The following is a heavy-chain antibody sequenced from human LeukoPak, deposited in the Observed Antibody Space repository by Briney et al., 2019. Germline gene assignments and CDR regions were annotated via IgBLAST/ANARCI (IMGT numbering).Heavy chain of an antibody. V-gene: IGHV3-21*01. CDR2: ITTSSQV. Sequence: GGSLRLSCAASGFTFSSFSMNWFRQAPGKGLEWVSYITTSSQVYYADSVKGRFSISRDNAKNSLYLQMDSLRAEDTAVYYCASIWSGSLDYWGQGTLVTVSS. J-gene: IGHJ4*02. CDR1: GFTFSSFS. D-gene: IGHD3-3*01. CDR3: ASIWSGSLDY.